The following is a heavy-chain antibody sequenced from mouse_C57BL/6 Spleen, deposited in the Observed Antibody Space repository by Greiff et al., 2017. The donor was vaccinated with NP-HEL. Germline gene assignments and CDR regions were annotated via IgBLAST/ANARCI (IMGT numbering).Heavy chain of an antibody. CDR2: IRNKANGYTT. Sequence: EVKLVESGGGLVQPGGSLSLSCAASGFTFTDYYMSWVRQPPGKALEWLGFIRNKANGYTTEYSASVKGRFTISRDNSQSILYLQMNALRAEDSATYYCARYPYSGGYYFDYWGQGTTLTVSS. CDR3: ARYPYSGGYYFDY. CDR1: GFTFTDYY. V-gene: IGHV7-3*01. J-gene: IGHJ2*01. D-gene: IGHD2-10*01.